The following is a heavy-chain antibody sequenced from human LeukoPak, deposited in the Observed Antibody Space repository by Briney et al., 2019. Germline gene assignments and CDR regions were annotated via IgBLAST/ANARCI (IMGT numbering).Heavy chain of an antibody. Sequence: GGSLRLSCAASGFSFDSYAMSWVRQVPGKGLEWVSSISGSGGSTYYAESVKGRLTISRDSSKSTLYLLMNSLRVEDTAVYYCARDDLGGYAYYYYYYGMDVWGQGTTVTVSS. D-gene: IGHD5-12*01. CDR1: GFSFDSYA. CDR2: ISGSGGST. J-gene: IGHJ6*02. V-gene: IGHV3-23*01. CDR3: ARDDLGGYAYYYYYYGMDV.